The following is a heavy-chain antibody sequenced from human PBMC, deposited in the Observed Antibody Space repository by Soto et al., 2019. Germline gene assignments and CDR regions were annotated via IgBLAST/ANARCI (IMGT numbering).Heavy chain of an antibody. CDR3: ARSLTPIAVAGGYYFDY. CDR1: GGSISSYY. D-gene: IGHD6-19*01. Sequence: SETLSLTCTVSGGSISSYYWSWIRQPPGKGLEWIGYIYYSGSTNYNPSLKSRVTISVDTSKNQFSLKLSSVTAADTAVYYCARSLTPIAVAGGYYFDYWGQGTLVTV. J-gene: IGHJ4*02. CDR2: IYYSGST. V-gene: IGHV4-59*01.